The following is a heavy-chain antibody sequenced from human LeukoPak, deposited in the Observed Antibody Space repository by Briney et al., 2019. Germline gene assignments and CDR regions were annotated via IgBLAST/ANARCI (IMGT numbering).Heavy chain of an antibody. V-gene: IGHV1-8*01. CDR1: GYTFTSYD. CDR2: MNPNSGNT. CDR3: LPVSMVRGVIGY. D-gene: IGHD3-10*01. Sequence: VASVKVSCKASGYTFTSYDINWVRQATGQGLEWMGWMNPNSGNTGYAQKFQGRVTMTRNTSISTAYMELSSLRSEDTAVSRGLPVSMVRGVIGYWGQGTLVTVSS. J-gene: IGHJ4*02.